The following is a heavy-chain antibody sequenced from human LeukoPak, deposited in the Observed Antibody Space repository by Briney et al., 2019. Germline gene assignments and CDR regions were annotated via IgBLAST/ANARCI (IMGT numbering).Heavy chain of an antibody. CDR1: GFTFDDYA. J-gene: IGHJ4*02. CDR3: AKGYRATLSGPIDY. D-gene: IGHD1-26*01. Sequence: PGGSLRLSCAASGFTFDDYAMHWVRQAPGKGLEWVSGISWNSGSIGYADSVKGRFTISRDNAKNSLYLQMNSLRAEDTALYYCAKGYRATLSGPIDYWGQGTLVTVSS. V-gene: IGHV3-9*01. CDR2: ISWNSGSI.